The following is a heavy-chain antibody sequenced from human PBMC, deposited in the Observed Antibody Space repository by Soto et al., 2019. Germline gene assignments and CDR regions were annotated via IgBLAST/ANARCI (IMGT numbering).Heavy chain of an antibody. CDR1: GGTFSSYA. CDR2: IIPIFGTA. CDR3: AREVGATLNWFDP. Sequence: SVKVSFKASGGTFSSYAISWVRQAPGQGLEWMGGIIPIFGTANYAQKFQGRVTITADESTSTAYMELSSLRSEDTAVYYCAREVGATLNWFDPWGQGTLVTVSS. V-gene: IGHV1-69*13. D-gene: IGHD1-26*01. J-gene: IGHJ5*02.